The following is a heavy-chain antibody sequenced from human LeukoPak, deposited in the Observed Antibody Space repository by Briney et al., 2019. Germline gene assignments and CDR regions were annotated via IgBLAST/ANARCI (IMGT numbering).Heavy chain of an antibody. Sequence: GASVKVSCKASGYTFTSYDINWVRQATGQGLEWMGWMNPNSGNTGYAQKFQGRVTMTRNTSISTAYMELSSLRSEDTAVYYCAVLYDILTGYYKRVYDYRGQGTLVTVSS. CDR1: GYTFTSYD. J-gene: IGHJ4*02. D-gene: IGHD3-9*01. V-gene: IGHV1-8*01. CDR2: MNPNSGNT. CDR3: AVLYDILTGYYKRVYDY.